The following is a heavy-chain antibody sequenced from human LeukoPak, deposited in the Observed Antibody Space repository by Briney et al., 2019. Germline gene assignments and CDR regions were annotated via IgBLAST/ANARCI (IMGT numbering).Heavy chain of an antibody. CDR1: GFTFRNYG. Sequence: PGGSLRLSCAASGFTFRNYGMHWVRQAPGKGLEWVANIKQDGSEKYYVDSVKGRFTISRDNAKNSLYLQMNSLRAEDTAVYYCARTPGYDFWSGWYFDYWGQGTLVTVSS. V-gene: IGHV3-7*01. CDR2: IKQDGSEK. CDR3: ARTPGYDFWSGWYFDY. J-gene: IGHJ4*02. D-gene: IGHD3-3*01.